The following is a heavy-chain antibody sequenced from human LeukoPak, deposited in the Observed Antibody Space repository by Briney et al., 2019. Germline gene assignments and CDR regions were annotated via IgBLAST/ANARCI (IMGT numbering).Heavy chain of an antibody. Sequence: QTLSLTCAISGDSVSSYSAGWNWIRQSPSRGLEWLGRTYYRSKWYNEYALSVRSRITISPDTSKNQVSLQLNSVTPDDTAFYYCGRDIGAAIGHWGQGTLVTVSS. J-gene: IGHJ4*02. D-gene: IGHD6-13*01. CDR3: GRDIGAAIGH. V-gene: IGHV6-1*01. CDR2: TYYRSKWYN. CDR1: GDSVSSYSAG.